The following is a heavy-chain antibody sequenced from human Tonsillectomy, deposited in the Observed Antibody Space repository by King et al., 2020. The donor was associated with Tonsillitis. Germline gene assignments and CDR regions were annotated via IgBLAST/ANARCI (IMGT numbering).Heavy chain of an antibody. D-gene: IGHD6-19*01. CDR3: ARDGGTAVTGSGMDV. CDR1: GYSFTGYY. J-gene: IGHJ6*02. V-gene: IGHV1-2*02. Sequence: QLVQSGAEVKKPGASVKVSCKASGYSFTGYYMHWVRQAPGQGIEWMGWINPNSGGTNYAQKFQGRVTMTRDTSISIVYMELSRLRSDDTAVFYCARDGGTAVTGSGMDVWGQGPTVTVSS. CDR2: INPNSGGT.